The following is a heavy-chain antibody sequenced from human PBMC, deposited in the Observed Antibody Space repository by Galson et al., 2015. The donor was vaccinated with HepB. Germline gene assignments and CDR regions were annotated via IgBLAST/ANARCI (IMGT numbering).Heavy chain of an antibody. CDR1: GYTFTSYG. Sequence: SVKVSCKASGYTFTSYGISWVRQAPGQGLEWMGRISAYNGNTNYAQKLQGRVTMTTDTSTSTAYMELRSLRSDDTAVYYCAITLKILVPHSAHYYGMDVWGQGTTVTVSS. CDR2: ISAYNGNT. V-gene: IGHV1-18*01. D-gene: IGHD4-23*01. J-gene: IGHJ6*02. CDR3: AITLKILVPHSAHYYGMDV.